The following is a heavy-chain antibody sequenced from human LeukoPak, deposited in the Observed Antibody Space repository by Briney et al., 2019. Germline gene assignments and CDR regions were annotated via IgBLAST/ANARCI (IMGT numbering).Heavy chain of an antibody. CDR1: GFTFSSYG. CDR3: AKDHCTLLRYIDWHIDY. CDR2: ISYDGSNK. D-gene: IGHD3-9*01. V-gene: IGHV3-30*18. J-gene: IGHJ4*02. Sequence: GGSLRLSCAASGFTFSSYGMHWVRQAPGKGLEWVAVISYDGSNKYYADSVKGRFTISRDNSKNTLYLQMNSLRAEDTAVYYCAKDHCTLLRYIDWHIDYWGQGTLVTVSS.